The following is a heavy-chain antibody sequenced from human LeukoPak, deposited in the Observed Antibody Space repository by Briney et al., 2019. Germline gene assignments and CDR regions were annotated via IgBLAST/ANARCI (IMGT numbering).Heavy chain of an antibody. Sequence: GGSLRLSCAASGFTFSSYSMNWVRQAPGKGLEWVSSISSSSSYRYYADSVKGRFTISRDNAKNSLYLQMNSLRAEDTAVYYCARGLSGYSYGYNWGQGTLVTVSS. CDR2: ISSSSSYR. CDR1: GFTFSSYS. D-gene: IGHD5-18*01. J-gene: IGHJ4*02. CDR3: ARGLSGYSYGYN. V-gene: IGHV3-21*01.